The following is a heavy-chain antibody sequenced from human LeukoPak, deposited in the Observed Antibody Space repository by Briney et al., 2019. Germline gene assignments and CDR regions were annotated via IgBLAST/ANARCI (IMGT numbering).Heavy chain of an antibody. Sequence: PGGSLRLSCAASGFTFSSFGMNWVRQAPGKGLEWISYISTSSLNTIHYADSVKGRFTISRDNAKNSLFLQMNSLRAEDTAVYYCAKDPRGLGSYYPYFDYWGQGTLVTVSS. CDR1: GFTFSSFG. D-gene: IGHD3-10*01. CDR3: AKDPRGLGSYYPYFDY. V-gene: IGHV3-48*04. CDR2: ISTSSLNTI. J-gene: IGHJ4*02.